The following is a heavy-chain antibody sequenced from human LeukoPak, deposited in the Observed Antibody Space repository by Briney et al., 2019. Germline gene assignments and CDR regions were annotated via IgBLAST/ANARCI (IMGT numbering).Heavy chain of an antibody. J-gene: IGHJ6*04. Sequence: SVTVSCTASGGTFSSYGISWVRQAPGQGLGWMGGVIPIFGTANYTQKFQGRVTITTDKSTSTAYMELSSLRSEDTAVYYCARAGEGLSGSYLLYYYYYGMDVWGKGTTVTVSS. CDR2: VIPIFGTA. CDR1: GGTFSSYG. V-gene: IGHV1-69*05. CDR3: ARAGEGLSGSYLLYYYYYGMDV. D-gene: IGHD3-10*01.